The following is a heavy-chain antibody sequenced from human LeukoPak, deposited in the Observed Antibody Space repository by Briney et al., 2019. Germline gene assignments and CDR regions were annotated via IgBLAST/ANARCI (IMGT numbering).Heavy chain of an antibody. V-gene: IGHV3-30-3*01. CDR1: GFTFSSYA. J-gene: IGHJ4*02. CDR3: ARPRWEYQLLPLES. CDR2: ISYDGSNK. Sequence: PGRSLRLSCAASGFTFSSYAMHWVRQAPGKGLEWVAVISYDGSNKYYADSVKGRFTISRDNSKNTLYLQMNSLRAEDTAVYYCARPRWEYQLLPLESWGQGTLVTVSS. D-gene: IGHD2-2*01.